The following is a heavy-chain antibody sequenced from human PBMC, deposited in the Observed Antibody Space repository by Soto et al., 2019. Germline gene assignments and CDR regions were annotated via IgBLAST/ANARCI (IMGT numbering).Heavy chain of an antibody. Sequence: ASVKVSCKASGYTFTSYAMHWVRQAPGQRLEWMGWINAGNGNTKYSQKFQGRVTITRDTSASTAYMELSSLRSEDTAVYYCASLGGIAAAGRNLDYWGQGTLVTVSS. D-gene: IGHD6-13*01. CDR3: ASLGGIAAAGRNLDY. CDR1: GYTFTSYA. V-gene: IGHV1-3*01. J-gene: IGHJ4*02. CDR2: INAGNGNT.